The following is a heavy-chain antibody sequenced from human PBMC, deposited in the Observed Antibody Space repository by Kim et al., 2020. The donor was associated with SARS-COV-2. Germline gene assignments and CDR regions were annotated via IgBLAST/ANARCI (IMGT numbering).Heavy chain of an antibody. J-gene: IGHJ5*02. CDR3: AKDSRSWDNWFDP. Sequence: YADSVKGRFTISRDNSKNTLCLQMNSLRAEDTAVYYCAKDSRSWDNWFDPWGQGTLVTVSS. D-gene: IGHD6-13*01. V-gene: IGHV3-30*02.